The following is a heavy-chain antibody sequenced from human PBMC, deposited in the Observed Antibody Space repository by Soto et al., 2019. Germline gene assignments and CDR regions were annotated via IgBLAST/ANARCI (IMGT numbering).Heavy chain of an antibody. D-gene: IGHD2-2*01. CDR1: GGTFSSYT. V-gene: IGHV1-69*02. J-gene: IGHJ6*03. CDR2: IIPMRGIA. CDR3: ARGAGDCSSTSCPNYYYYYMDV. Sequence: QVQLVQSGAEVKKPRSSVKVSCKASGGTFSSYTISWVRQATGQGLEWMGRIIPMRGIANYAQKFQGRVTITADKSTSTAYMELSSLRSEDTAVYYCARGAGDCSSTSCPNYYYYYMDVWGKGTTVTVSS.